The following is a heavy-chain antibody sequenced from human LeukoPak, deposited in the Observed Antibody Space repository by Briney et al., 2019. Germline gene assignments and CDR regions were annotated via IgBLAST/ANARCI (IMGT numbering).Heavy chain of an antibody. CDR2: ISGSGGST. CDR3: AKVVYSSGWYGYFQH. V-gene: IGHV3-23*01. D-gene: IGHD6-19*01. J-gene: IGHJ1*01. Sequence: GGSLRLSCAAPGFTFSSYAMSWFRQAPGKGLEWVSAISGSGGSTYYADSVKGRFTISRDNSKNTLYLQMNSLRAEDTAVYYCAKVVYSSGWYGYFQHWGQGTLVTVSS. CDR1: GFTFSSYA.